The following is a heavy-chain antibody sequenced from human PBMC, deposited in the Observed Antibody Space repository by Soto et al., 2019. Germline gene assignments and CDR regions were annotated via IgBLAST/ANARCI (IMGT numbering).Heavy chain of an antibody. V-gene: IGHV3-21*04. CDR3: ARESEDLTSNFDY. J-gene: IGHJ4*02. CDR1: GFTFSRYS. Sequence: GGSLRLSCAASGFTFSRYSMNWVRQAPGKGLEWVSSISSTTNYIYYADSMKGRFTVSRDNAKNSVYLDVNSLSAEDTAVYYCARESEDLTSNFDYWGQGTLVTVSS. CDR2: ISSTTNYI.